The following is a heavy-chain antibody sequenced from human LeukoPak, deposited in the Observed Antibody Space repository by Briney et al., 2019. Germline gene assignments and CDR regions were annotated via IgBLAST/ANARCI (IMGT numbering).Heavy chain of an antibody. Sequence: SVKVSCKASGYTFTGYHMHWVRQAPGQGLEWMGGIIPIFGTTNYARKFRGRVTLTADISTRTAYMELSSLRSEDTAVYYCARDNDSRDPPHFDYWGQGTLVTVSS. CDR3: ARDNDSRDPPHFDY. J-gene: IGHJ4*02. CDR1: GYTFTGYH. CDR2: IIPIFGTT. V-gene: IGHV1-69*06. D-gene: IGHD3-16*01.